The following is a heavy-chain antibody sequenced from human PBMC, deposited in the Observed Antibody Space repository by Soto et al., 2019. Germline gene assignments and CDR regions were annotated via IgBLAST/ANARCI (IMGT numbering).Heavy chain of an antibody. CDR3: AREGGIVGATAADY. Sequence: QVQLQESGPGLVKPSQTLSLTCTVSGGSISSGGYYWSWIRQHPGKGLEWIGYIYYSGSTYYNPSRKRRVTIXVXTXXNQCSLKLSSVTAADTAVYYCAREGGIVGATAADYWGQGTLVTVSS. J-gene: IGHJ4*02. CDR2: IYYSGST. V-gene: IGHV4-31*03. D-gene: IGHD1-26*01. CDR1: GGSISSGGYY.